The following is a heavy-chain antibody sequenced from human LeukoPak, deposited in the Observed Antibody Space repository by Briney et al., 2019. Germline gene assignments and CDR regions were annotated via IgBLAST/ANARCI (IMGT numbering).Heavy chain of an antibody. V-gene: IGHV3-30*18. Sequence: TGGSLRLSCAASEFTFSSYGMHWVRQAPGKGLEWVAVVSYDGSDKYYPDSVKGRFTISRDNSQNTLYMEMNNLRAEDTAVYYCAKDTGHCSGGSCSYLDYWGQGTLVTVSS. CDR2: VSYDGSDK. J-gene: IGHJ4*02. D-gene: IGHD2-15*01. CDR1: EFTFSSYG. CDR3: AKDTGHCSGGSCSYLDY.